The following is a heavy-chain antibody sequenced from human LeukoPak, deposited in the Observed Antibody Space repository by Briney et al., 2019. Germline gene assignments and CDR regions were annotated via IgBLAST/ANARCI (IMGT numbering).Heavy chain of an antibody. CDR1: GYTFTGYY. Sequence: ASVKVSCQASGYTFTGYYMHWVRQAPGQGLEWMGRINPNSGGTNYAQKFQGRVTMTRDTSISTAYMELSRLRSDDTAVYYCARVVDTAMVVGMDVWGQGTTVTVSS. CDR3: ARVVDTAMVVGMDV. V-gene: IGHV1-2*06. CDR2: INPNSGGT. D-gene: IGHD5-18*01. J-gene: IGHJ6*02.